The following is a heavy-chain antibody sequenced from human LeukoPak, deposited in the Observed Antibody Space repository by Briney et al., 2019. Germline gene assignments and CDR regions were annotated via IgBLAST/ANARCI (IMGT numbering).Heavy chain of an antibody. V-gene: IGHV3-7*01. CDR2: IKQDGSEK. CDR3: ARDRGVYSRTLGD. Sequence: GGSLRLTCAASESIVSSNYMSWVRQAPGKGLEWVANIKQDGSEKYYVDSVKGRFTISRDDAKNSLYLQMNSLRAEDTAVYYCARDRGVYSRTLGDWGQGTLVTVSS. D-gene: IGHD6-13*01. J-gene: IGHJ4*02. CDR1: ESIVSSNY.